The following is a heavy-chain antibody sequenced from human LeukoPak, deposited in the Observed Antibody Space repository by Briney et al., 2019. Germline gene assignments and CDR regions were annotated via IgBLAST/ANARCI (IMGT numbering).Heavy chain of an antibody. J-gene: IGHJ4*02. V-gene: IGHV3-30*03. CDR1: GFTFSSYG. CDR3: AFFHYDFWSGQGLFDY. D-gene: IGHD3-3*01. Sequence: GGSLRLSCAASGFTFSSYGMHWVRQAPGKGLEWVAVISYDGSNKCYVDSVKGRFTISRDNSKNTLYLQMNSLRAEDTAVYYCAFFHYDFWSGQGLFDYWGQGTLVTVSS. CDR2: ISYDGSNK.